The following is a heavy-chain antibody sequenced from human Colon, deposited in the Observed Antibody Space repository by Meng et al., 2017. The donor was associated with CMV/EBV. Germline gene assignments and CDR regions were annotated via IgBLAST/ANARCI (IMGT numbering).Heavy chain of an antibody. CDR2: INSNSGAT. J-gene: IGHJ4*02. V-gene: IGHV1-2*02. D-gene: IGHD1-26*01. Sequence: QAQLGRSGAEVKKPGASVKVTCKASGYTFSDYHIHWVRQAPGQGLEWMGWINSNSGATDYAQKFQGRLTMTRDTSITTVSMELSSLRSDDTAVYYCARDPSGSRVPFDYWGQGSLVTVSS. CDR3: ARDPSGSRVPFDY. CDR1: GYTFSDYH.